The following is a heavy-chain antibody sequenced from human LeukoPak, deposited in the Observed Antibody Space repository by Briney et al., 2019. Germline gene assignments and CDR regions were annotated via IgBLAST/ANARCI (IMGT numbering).Heavy chain of an antibody. J-gene: IGHJ4*02. CDR1: GGSVSSSTYF. CDR3: ARDARLAAAGTFDY. D-gene: IGHD6-13*01. CDR2: IYYSGRT. Sequence: PSETLSLTCTVSGGSVSSSTYFWSWIRQPPGKGLEWIGYIYYSGRTSSDPSVKSRVTMSVGTSKNQFSLRLSSVTAADTAVYYCARDARLAAAGTFDYWGQGTLVTVSS. V-gene: IGHV4-61*01.